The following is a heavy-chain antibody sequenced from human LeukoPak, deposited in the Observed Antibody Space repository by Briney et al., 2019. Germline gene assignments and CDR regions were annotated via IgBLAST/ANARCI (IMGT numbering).Heavy chain of an antibody. D-gene: IGHD5-18*01. CDR3: ARAPDTAMVPFDY. CDR1: GYTFTSYG. J-gene: IGHJ4*02. V-gene: IGHV1-18*01. Sequence: GASVKVSCMASGYTFTSYGISWVRQAPGQGLEWMGWISAYNGNTNYAQKLQGRVTMTTDTSTSTGYMELSRLRSEDTAVYYCARAPDTAMVPFDYWGQGTLVTVSS. CDR2: ISAYNGNT.